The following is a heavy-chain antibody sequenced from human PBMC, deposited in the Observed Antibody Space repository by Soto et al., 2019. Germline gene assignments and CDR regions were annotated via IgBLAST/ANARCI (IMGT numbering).Heavy chain of an antibody. V-gene: IGHV3-21*01. D-gene: IGHD2-2*01. CDR2: ISSSSSYI. CDR1: GFTFSSYS. J-gene: IGHJ6*02. Sequence: GGSLRLSCAASGFTFSSYSMNWVRQAPGKGLEWVSSISSSSSYIYYADSVKGRFTISRDNAKNSLYLQMNSLRAEDTAVYYCARTWYQLLFVEVDYYYGMDVWGQGTTVTVSS. CDR3: ARTWYQLLFVEVDYYYGMDV.